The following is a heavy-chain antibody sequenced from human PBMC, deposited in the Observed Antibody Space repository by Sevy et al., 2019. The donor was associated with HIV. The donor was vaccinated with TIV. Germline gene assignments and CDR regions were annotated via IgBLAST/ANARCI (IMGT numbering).Heavy chain of an antibody. V-gene: IGHV3-49*04. D-gene: IGHD1-1*01. CDR3: TRWKGLQSIFDY. Sequence: GGSLRLSCTTSGFTFGDYAMNWVRQAPGKGLEWVAFLKSKADGGTVDHAASVKGRFTISRDDSKSIAYLQMNDLTTEDTGVYYCTRWKGLQSIFDYWGQGSLVTVSS. J-gene: IGHJ4*02. CDR2: LKSKADGGTV. CDR1: GFTFGDYA.